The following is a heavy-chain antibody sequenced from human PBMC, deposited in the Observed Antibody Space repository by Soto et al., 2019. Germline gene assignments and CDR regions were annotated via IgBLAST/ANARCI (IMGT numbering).Heavy chain of an antibody. J-gene: IGHJ5*02. CDR2: LNVGTGNT. CDR3: ARESRDFFLWFDP. Sequence: QVQLVQSGGEVKKPGASVKVSCKASGYIFSKYAIHWVRQDPGHKLEWMGWLNVGTGNTKYSQKFQGRVTITRDTSATTAYMELHSLTSEDTDVYYCARESRDFFLWFDPWGQGTLVTVSS. V-gene: IGHV1-3*01. CDR1: GYIFSKYA.